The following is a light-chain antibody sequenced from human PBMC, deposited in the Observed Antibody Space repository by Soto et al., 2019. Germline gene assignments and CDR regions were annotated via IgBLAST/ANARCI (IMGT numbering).Light chain of an antibody. Sequence: EIGLPQSPGTLSLSPGERAPLACRASQSVSNNYLAWYQQKPGQAPRLRIYGASNRATGIPDRFSGSGSGTDFTLTISRLEPEDFAVYYCQQYGSSGTFGQGNKVEIK. J-gene: IGKJ1*01. CDR3: QQYGSSGT. V-gene: IGKV3-20*01. CDR2: GAS. CDR1: QSVSNNY.